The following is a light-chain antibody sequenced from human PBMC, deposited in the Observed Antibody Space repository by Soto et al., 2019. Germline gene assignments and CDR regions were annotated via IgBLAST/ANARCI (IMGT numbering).Light chain of an antibody. Sequence: EIVLTQSPGTLSLSPGERATLSCRASQIVSDSYLAWYHQKPGQAPRLLIHGASNRAIGIPDRFSGSGSGTDFTLTISRLEPEDFAVYYCQQYGTSSPTFGQGTRLEIK. V-gene: IGKV3-20*01. CDR3: QQYGTSSPT. CDR1: QIVSDSY. J-gene: IGKJ5*01. CDR2: GAS.